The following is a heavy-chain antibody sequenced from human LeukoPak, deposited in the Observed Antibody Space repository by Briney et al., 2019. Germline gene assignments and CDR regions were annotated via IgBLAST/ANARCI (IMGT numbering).Heavy chain of an antibody. V-gene: IGHV3-23*01. J-gene: IGHJ2*01. CDR3: AKGGDILTGYYLYWYFDL. CDR1: GFTVSSNH. Sequence: PGGSLRLSCAASGFTVSSNHMSWVRQAPGKGLEWVSAISRSGSSTDYADSVKGRFTISRDNSKNTLYLQMNSLRPEDTAVYYCAKGGDILTGYYLYWYFDLWGRGTLVTVSS. D-gene: IGHD3-9*01. CDR2: ISRSGSST.